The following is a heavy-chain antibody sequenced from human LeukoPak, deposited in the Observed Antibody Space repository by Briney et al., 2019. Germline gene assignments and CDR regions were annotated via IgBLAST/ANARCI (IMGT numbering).Heavy chain of an antibody. D-gene: IGHD3-10*01. J-gene: IGHJ4*02. CDR2: ISAYNGNT. Sequence: ASVKVSCKASGYTFTSYGISWVRQAPGQGLEWMGWISAYNGNTNYAQKLQGRVTMTTDTSTSTAYMELRNLRAEDTAVYYCAKESGLLWFGELSDLDYWGQGTLVTVSS. CDR1: GYTFTSYG. V-gene: IGHV1-18*01. CDR3: AKESGLLWFGELSDLDY.